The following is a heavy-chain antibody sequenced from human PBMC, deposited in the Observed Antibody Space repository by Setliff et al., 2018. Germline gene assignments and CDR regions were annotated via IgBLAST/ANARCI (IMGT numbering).Heavy chain of an antibody. CDR3: ARLRGAFDY. V-gene: IGHV4-61*02. CDR2: IYTSGST. Sequence: PSETLSLTCTVSGGSISRGSYDWSWIRQPAGKGLEWIGRIYTSGSTNYNPSLESRVTISVDTSKNQFSLRLNSATAADTAVYYCARLRGAFDYWGQGTLVTVSS. CDR1: GGSISRGSYD. J-gene: IGHJ4*02. D-gene: IGHD3-16*01.